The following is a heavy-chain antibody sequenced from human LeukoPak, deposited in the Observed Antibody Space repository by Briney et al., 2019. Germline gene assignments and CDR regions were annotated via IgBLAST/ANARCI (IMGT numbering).Heavy chain of an antibody. V-gene: IGHV3-23*01. J-gene: IGHJ4*02. CDR3: AKGREYSSSSGTDY. D-gene: IGHD6-6*01. CDR2: ISGSGGST. Sequence: GGSLRLSCAASGFTFSSYAMSWVRQAPGKGLEWVSAISGSGGSTYYADSVKGRFTISRDNSKNTLYLQMNSLRAEDTAVYYCAKGREYSSSSGTDYWGQGTLVTVSS. CDR1: GFTFSSYA.